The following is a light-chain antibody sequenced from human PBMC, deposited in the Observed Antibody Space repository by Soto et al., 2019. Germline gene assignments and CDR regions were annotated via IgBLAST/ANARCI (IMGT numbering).Light chain of an antibody. V-gene: IGKV2-28*01. CDR3: MQGLQPPLT. CDR1: QSLLYRNGNNY. Sequence: DIVMTQSPLSLPVTPGEPASISFRSSQSLLYRNGNNYLDWYLQKPGQSPQLLIYLGSNRASGVPDRFSGSGSGTDFTLKISRGEAEDVVVYYCMQGLQPPLTFGGGTKVEIK. CDR2: LGS. J-gene: IGKJ4*01.